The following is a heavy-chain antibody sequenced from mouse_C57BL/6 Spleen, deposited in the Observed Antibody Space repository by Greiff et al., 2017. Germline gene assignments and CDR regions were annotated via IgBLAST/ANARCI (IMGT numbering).Heavy chain of an antibody. V-gene: IGHV3-6*01. J-gene: IGHJ3*01. D-gene: IGHD2-5*01. CDR1: GYSITSGYY. CDR2: ISYDGSN. Sequence: ESGPGLVKPSQSLSLTCSVTGYSITSGYYWNWIRQFPGNKLEWMGYISYDGSNNYNPSLKNRISITRNTSKNQFFLKLNSVTTEDTATYYCARYSNWAYWGQGTLVTVSA. CDR3: ARYSNWAY.